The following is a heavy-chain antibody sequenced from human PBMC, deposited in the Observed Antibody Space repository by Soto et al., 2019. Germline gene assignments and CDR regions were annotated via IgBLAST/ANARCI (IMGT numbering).Heavy chain of an antibody. Sequence: GSLRLSCAASGFTFSDYYMSWIRQAPGKGLEWVSYISSSSSYTNYADSVKGRFTISRDNAKNSLYLQMNSLRAEDTAVYYCAGISSSYFDYWGQGTLVTVSS. V-gene: IGHV3-11*03. CDR2: ISSSSSYT. J-gene: IGHJ4*02. CDR1: GFTFSDYY. CDR3: AGISSSYFDY. D-gene: IGHD3-3*01.